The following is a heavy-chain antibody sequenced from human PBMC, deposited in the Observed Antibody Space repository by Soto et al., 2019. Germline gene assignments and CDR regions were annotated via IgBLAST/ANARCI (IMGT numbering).Heavy chain of an antibody. CDR3: AKGPGAARPSDAFDI. CDR2: ISYDGSNK. V-gene: IGHV3-30*18. CDR1: GFTFSSYG. Sequence: GGSLRLSCAASGFTFSSYGMHWVRQAPGKGLEWVAVISYDGSNKYYADSVKGRFTISRDNSKNTLYLQMNSLRAEDTAVYYCAKGPGAARPSDAFDIWGQGTMVTVSS. J-gene: IGHJ3*02. D-gene: IGHD6-6*01.